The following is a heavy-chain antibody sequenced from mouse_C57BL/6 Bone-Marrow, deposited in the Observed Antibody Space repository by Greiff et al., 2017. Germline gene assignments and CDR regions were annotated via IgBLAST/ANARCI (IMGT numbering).Heavy chain of an antibody. CDR1: GYTFTNYW. V-gene: IGHV1-63*01. CDR2: IYPGGGYT. D-gene: IGHD1-1*01. J-gene: IGHJ1*03. CDR3: ARIGYYGVFDV. Sequence: QVQLKQSGAELVRPGTSVKMSCKASGYTFTNYWIGWAKQRPGHGLEWIGDIYPGGGYTNYNEKFKGKATLTADKSSSTSYMQFSSLTSEDSAIYYCARIGYYGVFDVWGTGTTVTVSS.